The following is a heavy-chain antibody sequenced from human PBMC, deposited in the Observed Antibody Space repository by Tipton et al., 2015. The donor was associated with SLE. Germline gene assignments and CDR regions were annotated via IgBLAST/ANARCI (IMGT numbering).Heavy chain of an antibody. CDR2: VYYSGAT. V-gene: IGHV4-59*11. CDR3: ARSLLSGSGGFDY. D-gene: IGHD6-19*01. J-gene: IGHJ4*02. CDR1: GGSISSQY. Sequence: TLSLTCTVSGGSISSQYWTWIRQPPGKGLEYIGFVYYSGATYYNPSLQSRVTMSVDMCKNEFSLKVISVTAADTAVYYCARSLLSGSGGFDYWGQGTLVTVSS.